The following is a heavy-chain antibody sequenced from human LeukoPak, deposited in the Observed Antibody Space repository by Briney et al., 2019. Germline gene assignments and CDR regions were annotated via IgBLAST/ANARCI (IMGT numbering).Heavy chain of an antibody. CDR1: GSPFPSYY. V-gene: IGHV1-46*01. CDR2: INPSGGST. Sequence: SVKVSCHAPGSPFPSYYMHWVRQAPGQGLEWMGIINPSGGSTSYAQKFQGRVTMTRDTSTSTVYMELSSLRSEDTAVYYCARDRDYGTTVSFGYWGQGTLVTVSS. CDR3: ARDRDYGTTVSFGY. J-gene: IGHJ4*02. D-gene: IGHD4-17*01.